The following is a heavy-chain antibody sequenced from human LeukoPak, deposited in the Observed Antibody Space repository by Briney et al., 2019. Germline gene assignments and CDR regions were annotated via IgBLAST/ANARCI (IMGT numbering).Heavy chain of an antibody. Sequence: ASVKVSCKASGGTFSSYAISWVRQAPGQGLEWMGWISAYNGNTNYAQKLQGRVTMTTDTSTSTAYMELRSLRSDDTAVYYCARDSANQQLAYYYYYGMDVWGQGTTVTVSS. CDR3: ARDSANQQLAYYYYYGMDV. CDR1: GGTFSSYA. CDR2: ISAYNGNT. V-gene: IGHV1-18*01. D-gene: IGHD6-13*01. J-gene: IGHJ6*02.